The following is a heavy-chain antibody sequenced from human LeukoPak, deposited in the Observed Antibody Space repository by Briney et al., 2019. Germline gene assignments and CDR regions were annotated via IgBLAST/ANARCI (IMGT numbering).Heavy chain of an antibody. CDR2: IYPGHSDT. CDR1: GYSFTSYW. D-gene: IGHD1-26*01. Sequence: GESLKISCKGSGYSFTSYWIGWVRQMPGKGLEWMGIIYPGHSDTRYSPSVQGQVTISADKSIRTAYLQWSSLKASDTAMYYGARQSPQYSGSYWSFDYWGQGTLVTVSS. V-gene: IGHV5-51*01. J-gene: IGHJ4*02. CDR3: ARQSPQYSGSYWSFDY.